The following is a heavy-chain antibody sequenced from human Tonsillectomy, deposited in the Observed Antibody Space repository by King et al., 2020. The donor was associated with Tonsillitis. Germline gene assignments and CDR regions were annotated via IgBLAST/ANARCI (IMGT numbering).Heavy chain of an antibody. CDR2: IYPGDSHT. D-gene: IGHD3-9*01. CDR1: GYSFTNYW. V-gene: IGHV5-51*01. CDR3: ARRGFEILTGYFEFYFDY. J-gene: IGHJ4*02. Sequence: QLVQSGAEMKKPGESLKISCKGSGYSFTNYWIGWVRQMPGKGLEWMGIIYPGDSHTRYSPSFQGQVTISAHKSVSTAYLQWSSLKASGTAMYYCARRGFEILTGYFEFYFDYWGQGTLVTVSS.